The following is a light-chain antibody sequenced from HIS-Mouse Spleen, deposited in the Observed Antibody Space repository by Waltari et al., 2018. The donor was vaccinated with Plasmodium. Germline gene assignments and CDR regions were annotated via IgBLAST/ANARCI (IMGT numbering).Light chain of an antibody. V-gene: IGLV1-51*01. J-gene: IGLJ2*01. CDR2: DNN. CDR3: GTWDSSLSAGVV. Sequence: QSVLTQPPSVSAAPGQKVTISCSGSSSNIGNNYVSWYQQLPGTAPKLLIYDNNKRPSGIPARFSGSKSGTSPTLGITGLQTGDEADYYCGTWDSSLSAGVVFGGGTKLTVL. CDR1: SSNIGNNY.